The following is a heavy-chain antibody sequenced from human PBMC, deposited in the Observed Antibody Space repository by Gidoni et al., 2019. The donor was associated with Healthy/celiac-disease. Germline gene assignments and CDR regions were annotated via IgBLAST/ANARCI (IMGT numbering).Heavy chain of an antibody. Sequence: EVQLVESGGGLVQPGGSLRLSCAASGFTVSSNYMSWVRQAPGKGLEWGSVIYSGGSTYYADSVKGRFTISRDNSKNTLYLQMNSLRAEDTAVYYCARRGSGFSMDVWGQGTTVTVSS. V-gene: IGHV3-66*01. CDR2: IYSGGST. J-gene: IGHJ6*02. D-gene: IGHD3-10*01. CDR3: ARRGSGFSMDV. CDR1: GFTVSSNY.